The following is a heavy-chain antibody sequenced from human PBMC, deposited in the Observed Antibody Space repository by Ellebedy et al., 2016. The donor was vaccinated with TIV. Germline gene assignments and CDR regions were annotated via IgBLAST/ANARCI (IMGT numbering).Heavy chain of an antibody. CDR3: ATDGSYGDYLSPAHASVM. Sequence: GGSLRLSCAASGFSFRSYWMTWVRQAPGKGLEWVANINQDGSDKYYVDSVKGRFTVSRDNAKNSLFLQMNSLRAEDTAVYYCATDGSYGDYLSPAHASVMWGQGTLVSVSS. D-gene: IGHD4-17*01. J-gene: IGHJ3*02. V-gene: IGHV3-7*01. CDR1: GFSFRSYW. CDR2: INQDGSDK.